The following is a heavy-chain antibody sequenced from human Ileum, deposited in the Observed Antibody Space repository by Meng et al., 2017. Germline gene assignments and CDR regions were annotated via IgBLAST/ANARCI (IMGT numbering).Heavy chain of an antibody. CDR1: GGAFSSSA. Sequence: QVQLVQSGAEVKYPGSSVTVSCKASGGAFSSSAMGWPRQAPGRGLERMGGIIPVLNASTYAQNFNGRVTLSADMATTTVYMELSSLTSDDTAVYFCARDCSGGGCFDPWGQGTLVTVSS. CDR2: IIPVLNAS. CDR3: ARDCSGGGCFDP. V-gene: IGHV1-69*10. J-gene: IGHJ5*02. D-gene: IGHD2-15*01.